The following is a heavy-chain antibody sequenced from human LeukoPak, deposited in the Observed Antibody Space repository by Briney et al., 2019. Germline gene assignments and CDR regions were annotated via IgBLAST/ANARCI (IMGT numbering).Heavy chain of an antibody. CDR2: ISSSGSTI. CDR1: GFTFSDYC. D-gene: IGHD3-22*01. V-gene: IGHV3-11*04. CDR3: ARRGYSDSSGYDY. J-gene: IGHJ4*02. Sequence: GGSLRLSCAASGFTFSDYCMSWIRQAPGKGLEWISYISSSGSTIYYADSVKGRFTISRDNAKNSVYLQINSLRAEDTAIYYCARRGYSDSSGYDYWGQGTLVTVSS.